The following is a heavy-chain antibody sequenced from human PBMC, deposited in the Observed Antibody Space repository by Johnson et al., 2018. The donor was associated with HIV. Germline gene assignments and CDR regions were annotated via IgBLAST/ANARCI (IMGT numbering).Heavy chain of an antibody. Sequence: QVHLVESGGGLVKPGGSLRLSCAAYEFTFSDYYMNWIRQAPGKGLEWVSFISSSGSTIQYANSVTGRFTISRDNTKNSLYLQMNSLRDEDTAVYYCARDLRPPTRTFDLWGQGTMVTVSS. V-gene: IGHV3-11*04. CDR3: ARDLRPPTRTFDL. CDR2: ISSSGSTI. D-gene: IGHD5/OR15-5a*01. J-gene: IGHJ3*01. CDR1: EFTFSDYY.